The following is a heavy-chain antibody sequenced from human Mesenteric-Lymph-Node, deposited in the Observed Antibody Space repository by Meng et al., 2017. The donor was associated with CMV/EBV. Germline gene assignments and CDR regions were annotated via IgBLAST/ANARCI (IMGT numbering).Heavy chain of an antibody. CDR1: FTFSSYA. D-gene: IGHD3-22*01. CDR3: AKEGSGDSSNYYWYFDL. J-gene: IGHJ2*01. CDR2: ISGSGGST. V-gene: IGHV3-23*01. Sequence: FTFSSYAMSWVRQAPGKGLEWVSAISGSGGSTYYADSVKGRFTISRDNSKNTLYLQMNSLRAEDTAVYYCAKEGSGDSSNYYWYFDLWGRGTLVTVSS.